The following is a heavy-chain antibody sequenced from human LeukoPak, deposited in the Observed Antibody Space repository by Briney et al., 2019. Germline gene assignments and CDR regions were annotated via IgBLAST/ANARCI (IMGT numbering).Heavy chain of an antibody. D-gene: IGHD3-22*01. Sequence: GASVKVSCKASGYTFTGYYMHWVRQAPGQGLEWMGWINPNSGGTNYAQKFQGRVTMTRNTSISTAYMELSSLGSEDTAVYYCARLDYYDSNWGQGTLVTVSS. V-gene: IGHV1-2*02. CDR1: GYTFTGYY. CDR2: INPNSGGT. J-gene: IGHJ4*02. CDR3: ARLDYYDSN.